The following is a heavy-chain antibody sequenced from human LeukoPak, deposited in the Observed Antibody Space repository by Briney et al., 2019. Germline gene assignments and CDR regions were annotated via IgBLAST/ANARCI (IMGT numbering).Heavy chain of an antibody. CDR1: GGSFSGYY. J-gene: IGHJ4*02. V-gene: IGHV4-59*10. Sequence: SETLSLTCAVYGGSFSGYYWSWIRQPAGKGLEWIGRIYTSGSTNYNPSLKSRVTISVDTSKNQFSLKLSSVTAADTAVYYCARQFSGYDSPPELFDYWGQGTLVTVSS. D-gene: IGHD5-12*01. CDR3: ARQFSGYDSPPELFDY. CDR2: IYTSGST.